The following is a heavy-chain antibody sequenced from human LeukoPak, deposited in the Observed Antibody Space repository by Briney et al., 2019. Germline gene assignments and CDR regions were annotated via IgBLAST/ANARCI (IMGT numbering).Heavy chain of an antibody. Sequence: ASVKVSCKASGYTFASYDFNRVRQATGQRPEWMGWMSPNSGDTGYAQKFQDRVTMTRNTSISTAYMELSSLRSDDTAVYYCARGPPNWGYDYWGPGTLVTVSS. D-gene: IGHD7-27*01. V-gene: IGHV1-8*01. CDR1: GYTFASYD. CDR2: MSPNSGDT. J-gene: IGHJ4*02. CDR3: ARGPPNWGYDY.